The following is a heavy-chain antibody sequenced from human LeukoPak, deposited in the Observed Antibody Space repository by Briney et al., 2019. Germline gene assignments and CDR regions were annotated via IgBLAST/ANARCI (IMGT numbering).Heavy chain of an antibody. J-gene: IGHJ4*02. CDR1: GFPFSSYA. CDR2: ISGSGGST. CDR3: AKDKMKSIGAGGTFDY. V-gene: IGHV3-23*01. D-gene: IGHD6-13*01. Sequence: QPGGSLRLPCVASGFPFSSYAMSWVRQAPGKGLEWVSPISGSGGSTYYADSVRGRFTISNDNSKNTLYLKMNSLRAEETAVYYCAKDKMKSIGAGGTFDYWGQGTLVTVPS.